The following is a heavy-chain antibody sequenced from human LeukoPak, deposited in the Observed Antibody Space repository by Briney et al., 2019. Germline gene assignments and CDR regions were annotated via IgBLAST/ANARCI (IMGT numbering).Heavy chain of an antibody. J-gene: IGHJ6*03. D-gene: IGHD6-19*01. Sequence: PGGSLRLSCAASGFTFSSYGMSWVRQAPGKGLEWVANIKQDGSEKYYVDSVKGRFTISRDNAKNSLYLQMNSLRAEDTAVYYCARDRSSGWYYYYYYMDVWGKGTTVTISS. V-gene: IGHV3-7*01. CDR2: IKQDGSEK. CDR3: ARDRSSGWYYYYYYMDV. CDR1: GFTFSSYG.